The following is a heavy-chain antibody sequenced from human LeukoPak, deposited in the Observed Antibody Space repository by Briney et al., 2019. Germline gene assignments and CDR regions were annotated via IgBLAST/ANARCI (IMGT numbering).Heavy chain of an antibody. CDR2: ISAYNGKT. J-gene: IGHJ3*02. Sequence: ASVKVSCKAADYPFISFGISWVRQAPGQGLEWMGWISAYNGKTEFAQRFQDRVTMTTDTSTTTAYMELRSLRSDDTAMYYCARVRVQWLSDAFDIWGQGTMVTVSS. CDR1: DYPFISFG. V-gene: IGHV1-18*01. D-gene: IGHD3-22*01. CDR3: ARVRVQWLSDAFDI.